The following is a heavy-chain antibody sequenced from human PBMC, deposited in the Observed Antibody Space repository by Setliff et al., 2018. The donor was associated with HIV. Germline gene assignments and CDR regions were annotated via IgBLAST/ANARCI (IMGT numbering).Heavy chain of an antibody. V-gene: IGHV1-8*02. Sequence: GASVKVSCKASGYNLTNYDINWVRQATGQGLEWMGWMNPNSGNTGFAQIFQGRLMMTRSTSTSTVEMELTSLRSEDTAVYYCARDKSDIVGEVWLDPWGQGTLVTVSS. CDR3: ARDKSDIVGEVWLDP. CDR1: GYNLTNYD. CDR2: MNPNSGNT. D-gene: IGHD2-21*01. J-gene: IGHJ5*02.